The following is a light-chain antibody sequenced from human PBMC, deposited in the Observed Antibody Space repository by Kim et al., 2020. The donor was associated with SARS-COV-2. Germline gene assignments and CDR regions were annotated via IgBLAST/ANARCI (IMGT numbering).Light chain of an antibody. V-gene: IGKV1-5*01. CDR2: DTT. CDR1: ASVGSW. Sequence: SASVRDRVTITCRASASVGSWLAWYQHKPGTAPKLLIYDTTTLQSGVPSRFSGSGTRTFFSLAISSLQPGDFATYYCQQYQASPYTFGQGTKLEI. CDR3: QQYQASPYT. J-gene: IGKJ2*01.